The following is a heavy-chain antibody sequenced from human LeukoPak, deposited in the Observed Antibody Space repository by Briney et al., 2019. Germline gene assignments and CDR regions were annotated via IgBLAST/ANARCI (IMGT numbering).Heavy chain of an antibody. Sequence: GGSLRLSCAASGFTVNTNYMTWVRQAPGKGLEWVSIIYSGGSTYYTDSVKGRFTISRDISKSTLYLQMTSLRAEDTAVYYCAKLLYASSWAPFDYWGQGTLVTVSS. J-gene: IGHJ4*02. D-gene: IGHD6-13*01. CDR1: GFTVNTNY. V-gene: IGHV3-53*01. CDR3: AKLLYASSWAPFDY. CDR2: IYSGGST.